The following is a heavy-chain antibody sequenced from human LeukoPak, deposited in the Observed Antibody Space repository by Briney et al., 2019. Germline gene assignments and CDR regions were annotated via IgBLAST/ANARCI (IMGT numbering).Heavy chain of an antibody. CDR1: GGSTSSYF. CDR3: ARFRDGYNYDFDY. Sequence: PSETLSLTCTVSGGSTSSYFWSWIRQPPGKGLEWIGYIYYSGSTNYNPSLKSRVTISLDTSKNQFSLKLSSVTAADTAVYYCARFRDGYNYDFDYWGQGTLVTVSS. D-gene: IGHD5-24*01. CDR2: IYYSGST. J-gene: IGHJ4*02. V-gene: IGHV4-59*01.